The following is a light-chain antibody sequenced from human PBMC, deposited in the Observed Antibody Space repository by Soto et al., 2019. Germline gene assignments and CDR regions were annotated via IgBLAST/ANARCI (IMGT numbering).Light chain of an antibody. CDR2: GAS. Sequence: EIVLTQSPGTLSLSPGERATLSCRAGQSISSSYLAWYQQRPGQAPRLLIFGASYRATGIPDRFSGSGSGTDFTLTISRLEPEDFAVYYCQQYSSSPPEFTFGPG. CDR3: QQYSSSPPEFT. CDR1: QSISSSY. J-gene: IGKJ3*01. V-gene: IGKV3-20*01.